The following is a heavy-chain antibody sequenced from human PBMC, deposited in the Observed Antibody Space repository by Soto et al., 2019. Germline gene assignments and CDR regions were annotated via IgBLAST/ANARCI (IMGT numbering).Heavy chain of an antibody. Sequence: ASVKVSCKASGYTFTSYGISWVRQAPGQGLEWMGWISAYNGNTNYAQKLQGRVTMTTDTSTSTAYMELRSLRSDDTAVHYCARDLGPGISHYYYYYGMDVWGQGTTVTVSS. CDR3: ARDLGPGISHYYYYYGMDV. CDR2: ISAYNGNT. J-gene: IGHJ6*02. D-gene: IGHD3-10*01. CDR1: GYTFTSYG. V-gene: IGHV1-18*04.